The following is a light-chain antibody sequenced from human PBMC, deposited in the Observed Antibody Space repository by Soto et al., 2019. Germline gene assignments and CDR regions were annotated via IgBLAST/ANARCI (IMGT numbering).Light chain of an antibody. Sequence: QSALTQPASVSGSPGQSITISCPGTSSNVGSYKLVSWYQQHPGNAPKLMIFEVNKRPSGVSNRFSGSKSGNTASLTISGLNVADEADYYCCSSGGSPTYVFGTGTKLTVL. CDR2: EVN. CDR3: CSSGGSPTYV. J-gene: IGLJ1*01. CDR1: SSNVGSYKL. V-gene: IGLV2-23*02.